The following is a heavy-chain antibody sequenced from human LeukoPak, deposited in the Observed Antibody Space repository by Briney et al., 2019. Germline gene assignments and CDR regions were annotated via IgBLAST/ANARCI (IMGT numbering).Heavy chain of an antibody. D-gene: IGHD2/OR15-2a*01. V-gene: IGHV1-69*04. CDR2: IIPILGIA. CDR1: GGTFSSYA. Sequence: SVKVSCKASGGTFSSYAISWVRQAPGQGLEWMGRIIPILGIANYAQKFQGRVTITADKSTSTAYMELSSLRSEDTAVYYCARRKSVNRDAFDIWGQGTMVTVSS. J-gene: IGHJ3*02. CDR3: ARRKSVNRDAFDI.